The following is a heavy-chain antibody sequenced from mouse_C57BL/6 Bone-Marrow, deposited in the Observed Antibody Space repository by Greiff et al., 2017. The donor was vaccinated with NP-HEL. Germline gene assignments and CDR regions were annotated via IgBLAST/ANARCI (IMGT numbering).Heavy chain of an antibody. CDR3: ARESGTVVTLDY. CDR2: INPNNGGT. CDR1: GYTFTDYY. V-gene: IGHV1-26*01. D-gene: IGHD1-1*01. Sequence: EVQLQQSGPELVKPGASVKISCKASGYTFTDYYMNWVKQSHGKSLEWIGDINPNNGGTSYNQKFKGKATLTVDKSSSTAYMELRSLTSEDSAVYYCARESGTVVTLDYWGQGTTLTVSS. J-gene: IGHJ2*01.